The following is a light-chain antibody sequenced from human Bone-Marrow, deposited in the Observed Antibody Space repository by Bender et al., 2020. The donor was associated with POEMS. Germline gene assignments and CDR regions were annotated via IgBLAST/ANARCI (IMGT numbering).Light chain of an antibody. J-gene: IGLJ2*01. CDR1: DLGDKY. V-gene: IGLV3-1*01. CDR2: QDT. CDR3: QAWDTYSVI. Sequence: SYEVTQPPSVSVSPRPTASITCSGDDLGDKYVAWYQQKPGQSPVLVIYQDTKRPSGIPERFSGSNSGNTATLTISGTQAMDEADYYCQAWDTYSVIFGGGTKLTVL.